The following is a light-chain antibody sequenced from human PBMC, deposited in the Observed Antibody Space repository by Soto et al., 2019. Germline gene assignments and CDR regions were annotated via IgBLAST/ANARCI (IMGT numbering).Light chain of an antibody. Sequence: DIQMTQSPSSLSASVGDRVTITCQASQDISNYLNWYQQKPGKAPKILIYDGSVLEAGVPSRFSGGGAGTHFTLTISSLQAEDVATYYCQQFDNLPLTFGGGTKGEIK. CDR3: QQFDNLPLT. CDR1: QDISNY. J-gene: IGKJ4*01. CDR2: DGS. V-gene: IGKV1-33*01.